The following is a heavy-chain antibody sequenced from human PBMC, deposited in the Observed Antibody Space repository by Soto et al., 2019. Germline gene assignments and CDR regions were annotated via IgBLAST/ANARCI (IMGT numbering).Heavy chain of an antibody. CDR1: GFTFSSYG. J-gene: IGHJ3*02. V-gene: IGHV3-33*01. Sequence: QVQLVESGGGVVQPGRSLRLSCAASGFTFSSYGMHWVRQAPGKGLEWVAVIWYDGSNKYYADSVKGRFTISRDNSKTTLYLQMNSLRAEDMAVYYCARVDSREYQLLRGAFDIWGQGTMVTVSS. D-gene: IGHD2-2*01. CDR3: ARVDSREYQLLRGAFDI. CDR2: IWYDGSNK.